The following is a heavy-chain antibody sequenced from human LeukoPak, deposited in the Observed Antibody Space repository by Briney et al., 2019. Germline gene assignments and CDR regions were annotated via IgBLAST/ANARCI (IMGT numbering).Heavy chain of an antibody. V-gene: IGHV4-39*07. D-gene: IGHD3-22*01. Sequence: SETLSLTCPVSGDSISSSSSYWGWIRQPPGKGLEWIGSIYYSGSSYYNPSLKSRVTISVDTSKNQFSLKLSSVTAADTAVYYCARVGIYYDSSGYYWPHWFDPWGQGTLVTVSS. CDR1: GDSISSSSSY. CDR2: IYYSGSS. J-gene: IGHJ5*02. CDR3: ARVGIYYDSSGYYWPHWFDP.